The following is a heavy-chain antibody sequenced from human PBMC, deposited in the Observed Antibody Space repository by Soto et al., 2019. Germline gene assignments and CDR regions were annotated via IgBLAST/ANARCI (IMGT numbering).Heavy chain of an antibody. V-gene: IGHV3-15*07. CDR1: GSTFTLTW. D-gene: IGHD2-21*02. J-gene: IGHJ6*02. CDR3: ARDNYHVMDV. Sequence: EVQLVESGGGLVKPGGSLRLSCTASGSTFTLTWMNWVRQAPGKGLEWVGRIKSKKDGGTSDYAVPVRGRFTISRDDSENTVFLQVISLKTEDTAVYYCARDNYHVMDVWGQGTTVTVSS. CDR2: IKSKKDGGTS.